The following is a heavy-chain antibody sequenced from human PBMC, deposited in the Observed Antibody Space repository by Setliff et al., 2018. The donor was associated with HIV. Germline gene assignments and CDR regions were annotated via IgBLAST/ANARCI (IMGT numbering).Heavy chain of an antibody. J-gene: IGHJ5*02. CDR3: AKSYFDRSGYLGS. Sequence: GGSLRLSCVGSGFTFNGYAMNWVRQAPGKGLEWVSYISSSSSSIYYGDSVKGRFTISRDNAKNSLDLEMHSLTDEDTAVYYCAKSYFDRSGYLGSWGQGTLVTVSS. CDR2: ISSSSSSI. V-gene: IGHV3-48*02. CDR1: GFTFNGYA. D-gene: IGHD3-22*01.